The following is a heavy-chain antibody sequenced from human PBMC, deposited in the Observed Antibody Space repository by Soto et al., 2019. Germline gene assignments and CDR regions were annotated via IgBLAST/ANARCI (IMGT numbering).Heavy chain of an antibody. J-gene: IGHJ6*02. Sequence: EVQLVESGGGLVQPGGSLRLSCAASGFSFSTYWMTWVRQAPGNGLEWVANIKEDGNEKYYMDSVKGRFTISRDNDKNSLYLQMSSLRAEDTAVYSCARDQKDCSGINCLYYYYYGMDVWGQGTTVTVSS. CDR2: IKEDGNEK. D-gene: IGHD2-15*01. V-gene: IGHV3-7*03. CDR1: GFSFSTYW. CDR3: ARDQKDCSGINCLYYYYYGMDV.